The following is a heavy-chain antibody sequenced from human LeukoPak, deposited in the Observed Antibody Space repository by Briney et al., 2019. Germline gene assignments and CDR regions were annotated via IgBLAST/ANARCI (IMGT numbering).Heavy chain of an antibody. V-gene: IGHV3-53*01. J-gene: IGHJ1*01. Sequence: QPGGSLRLSCAASGFTVSSNYMSWVRQAPGKGLEWVSVIYRGGSTYYADSVKGRFTISRDNSKNTLYLQMNSLRAEDTAVYYCARDPPPHYCGGDCYSSWGQGTLVTVSS. D-gene: IGHD2-21*02. CDR2: IYRGGST. CDR3: ARDPPPHYCGGDCYSS. CDR1: GFTVSSNY.